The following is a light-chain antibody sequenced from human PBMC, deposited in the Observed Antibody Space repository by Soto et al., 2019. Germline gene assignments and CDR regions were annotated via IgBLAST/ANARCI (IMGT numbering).Light chain of an antibody. CDR3: QQSYSYSPFT. J-gene: IGKJ3*01. Sequence: DIQMTQSPSTLSASVGDRVTVTCRASQSISSWLAWYQQEPGKAPTLLIYDASSWESGIPSRFSGSGAGPEFTLTLRSLQREDFATYYCQQSYSYSPFTFGPGTKVHI. V-gene: IGKV1-5*01. CDR1: QSISSW. CDR2: DAS.